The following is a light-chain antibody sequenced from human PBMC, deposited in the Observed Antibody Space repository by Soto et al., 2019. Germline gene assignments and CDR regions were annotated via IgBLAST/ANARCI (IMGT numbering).Light chain of an antibody. Sequence: EIVLTQSPGTLSLSPGETATLSCRASQSVSSSSLAWYQQKPGQAPRLLIYGASSRATGIPDRFSGSGSGTDFTLTISRLEPEDFAVYYCQQYGSSPFAFGGGTKVDIK. CDR1: QSVSSSS. V-gene: IGKV3-20*01. CDR2: GAS. J-gene: IGKJ4*01. CDR3: QQYGSSPFA.